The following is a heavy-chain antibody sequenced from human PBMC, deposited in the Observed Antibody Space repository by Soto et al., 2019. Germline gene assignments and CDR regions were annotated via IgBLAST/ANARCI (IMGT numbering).Heavy chain of an antibody. V-gene: IGHV6-1*01. Sequence: SQTLSLTCAISGDSFSSNIAAWNWIRQSPSRGLEWLGRTYYRSKWYNDYAVSVKSRITINPDTSKNQFSLQLNSVTPEDTAVYYCARDWDNFFRTPGFDPWGQGTLVTVSS. CDR2: TYYRSKWYN. CDR1: GDSFSSNIAA. J-gene: IGHJ5*02. CDR3: ARDWDNFFRTPGFDP. D-gene: IGHD3-3*01.